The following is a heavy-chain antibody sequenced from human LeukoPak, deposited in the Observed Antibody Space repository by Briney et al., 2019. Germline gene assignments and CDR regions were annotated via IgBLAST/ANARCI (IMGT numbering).Heavy chain of an antibody. V-gene: IGHV3-30*18. Sequence: GGSLRLSCAASRFSFSSYAMHWVRQAPGKGLEWVAVISYDGSDKYYADSVKGRFTISRDNSKNTLYLQMNSLRAEDTALYYCVKDYSGSGSIDYWGQGTLATVSS. D-gene: IGHD3-10*01. CDR1: RFSFSSYA. CDR3: VKDYSGSGSIDY. CDR2: ISYDGSDK. J-gene: IGHJ4*02.